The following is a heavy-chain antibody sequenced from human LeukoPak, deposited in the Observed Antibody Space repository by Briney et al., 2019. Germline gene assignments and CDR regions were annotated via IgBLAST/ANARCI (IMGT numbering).Heavy chain of an antibody. CDR2: IIPIFGTA. V-gene: IGHV1-69*05. Sequence: GASVKVSCKASGGTFSSYAISWVRQAPEQGLEWMGGIIPIFGTANYAQKFQGRVTITTDESTSTAYMELSSLRSEDTAVYYCARSVVVPAAIPDYYYYYYMDVWGKGTTVTVSS. J-gene: IGHJ6*03. CDR3: ARSVVVPAAIPDYYYYYYMDV. D-gene: IGHD2-2*02. CDR1: GGTFSSYA.